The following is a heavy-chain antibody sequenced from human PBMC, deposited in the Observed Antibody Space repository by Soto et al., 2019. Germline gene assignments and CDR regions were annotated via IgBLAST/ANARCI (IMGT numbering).Heavy chain of an antibody. CDR1: GGSISSYY. J-gene: IGHJ6*02. CDR3: AGQYSFGSYGMDV. Sequence: SETLSLTCTVSGGSISSYYGSWIRQPPVKGLEWIGYIYYSGSTNYNPSLKSRVTISVDTSKNQFSLKLSSVTAADTAVYYCAGQYSFGSYGMDVWGQGTTVTVSS. D-gene: IGHD5-18*01. CDR2: IYYSGST. V-gene: IGHV4-59*08.